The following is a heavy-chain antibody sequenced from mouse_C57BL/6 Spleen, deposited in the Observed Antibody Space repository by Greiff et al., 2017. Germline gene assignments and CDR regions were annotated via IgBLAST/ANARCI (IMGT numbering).Heavy chain of an antibody. J-gene: IGHJ1*03. D-gene: IGHD1-1*01. Sequence: EVQVVESEGGLVQPGSSMKLSCTASGFTFSDYYMACVRQVPEKGLEWVANINYDGSSTYYLDSLKSRFIISRDNAKNILYLQMSSLKSEDTATYYGARDRDYYGSSYGYFDVWGTGTTVTVSS. V-gene: IGHV5-16*01. CDR2: INYDGSST. CDR3: ARDRDYYGSSYGYFDV. CDR1: GFTFSDYY.